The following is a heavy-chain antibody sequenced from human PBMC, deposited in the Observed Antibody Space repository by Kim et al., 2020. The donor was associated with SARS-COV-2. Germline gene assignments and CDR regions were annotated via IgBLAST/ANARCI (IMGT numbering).Heavy chain of an antibody. V-gene: IGHV4-59*01. J-gene: IGHJ3*02. CDR1: GGSISSYY. CDR3: ARTIVPGDAFDI. CDR2: IYYSGNT. D-gene: IGHD3-22*01. Sequence: SETLSLTCTVSGGSISSYYWSWIRQPPGKGLEWIGYIYYSGNTNYNPSLKGRVTISVDTSKNQFSLKLSSVTAADTAVYYCARTIVPGDAFDIWGQGTMVTVSS.